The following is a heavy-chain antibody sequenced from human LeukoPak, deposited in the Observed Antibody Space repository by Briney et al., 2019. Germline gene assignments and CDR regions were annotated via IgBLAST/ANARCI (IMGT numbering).Heavy chain of an antibody. CDR3: AKLSSNWYFDS. J-gene: IGHJ4*02. Sequence: SETLSLTCTVSGGSISSSSYYWGWIRQPPGKGLEWIGSIYYSGSTYCNPSLKSRVTISVDTSKNQFSLSLSVVAAADTAVYYCAKLSSNWYFDSWGRGTLVTVSS. CDR2: IYYSGST. CDR1: GGSISSSSYY. V-gene: IGHV4-39*01. D-gene: IGHD1-1*01.